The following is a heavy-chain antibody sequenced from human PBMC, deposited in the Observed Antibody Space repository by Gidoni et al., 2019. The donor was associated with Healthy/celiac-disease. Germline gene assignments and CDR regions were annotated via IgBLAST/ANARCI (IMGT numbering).Heavy chain of an antibody. CDR3: ANPVWQLVDFDS. CDR2: ISGSGGST. J-gene: IGHJ4*02. D-gene: IGHD6-6*01. Sequence: EVQLLESGGGLVQPGGSLRLSCAASGFTFSSYAMSWVRQAPGKGLEWVSAISGSGGSTYSADSAKGRFTISRDNSKNTLYLQMNRLRAEDTAVYYCANPVWQLVDFDSCGQGTLVTVSS. V-gene: IGHV3-23*01. CDR1: GFTFSSYA.